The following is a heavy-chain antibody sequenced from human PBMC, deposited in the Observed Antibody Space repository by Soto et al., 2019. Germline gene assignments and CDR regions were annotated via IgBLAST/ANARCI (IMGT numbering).Heavy chain of an antibody. V-gene: IGHV2-5*02. CDR1: GFSLATSGVG. J-gene: IGHJ4*02. D-gene: IGHD1-1*01. CDR2: IYWDDDK. CDR3: AHRVGLQGNWNGGYVDF. Sequence: QVTLEESGPTRVKPTQTLTLTCTFSGFSLATSGVGVGWVRQPPGKALERLALIYWDDDKRYSPSLRSRLTVTKDTSRNQVVLTMTNMDPVDSATYYCAHRVGLQGNWNGGYVDFWGQGALVTVSS.